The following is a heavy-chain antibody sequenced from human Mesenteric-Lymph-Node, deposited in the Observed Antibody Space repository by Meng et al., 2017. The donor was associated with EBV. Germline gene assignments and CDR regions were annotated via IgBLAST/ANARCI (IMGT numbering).Heavy chain of an antibody. CDR3: AGHVGRGGDY. Sequence: VQLPQWGTGLFKPSETVSHKCAVYVGSFSNYYWSWIRQPPGKGLEWIGEINHSGNTHNNPSLKSRVSMSVDTSKNQFSLKLDSVTAADTAMYYCAGHVGRGGDYWDQGALVTVSS. J-gene: IGHJ4*02. D-gene: IGHD3-10*01. CDR2: INHSGNT. V-gene: IGHV4-34*01. CDR1: VGSFSNYY.